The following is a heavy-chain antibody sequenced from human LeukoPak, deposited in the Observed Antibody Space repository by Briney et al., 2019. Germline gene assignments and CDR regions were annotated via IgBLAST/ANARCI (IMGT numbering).Heavy chain of an antibody. J-gene: IGHJ4*02. CDR1: GFTFSSYG. D-gene: IGHD5-18*01. CDR2: ISYDGSNK. V-gene: IGHV3-30*03. CDR3: AESGYSYGLDY. Sequence: PGGSLRLSCAASGFTFSSYGMHWVRQAPGKGLEWMAVISYDGSNKYYADSVKGRFTISRDNSKNTLYLQMNSLRAEDTAVYYCAESGYSYGLDYWGQGTLVTVSS.